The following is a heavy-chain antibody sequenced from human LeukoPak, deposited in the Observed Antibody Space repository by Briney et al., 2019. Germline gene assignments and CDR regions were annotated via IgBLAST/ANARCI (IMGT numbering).Heavy chain of an antibody. CDR1: GFIFSSYG. CDR3: AKDQGLRYFDWLLHY. D-gene: IGHD3-9*01. CDR2: ISYDGSDK. Sequence: GGSLRLSCEVSGFIFSSYGVHWVRQAPGKGLEWVAAISYDGSDKYYADSVKGRFTISRDNSKNTLYLQMDSLRAEDTAVYYCAKDQGLRYFDWLLHYWGQGTLVTVSS. J-gene: IGHJ4*02. V-gene: IGHV3-30*18.